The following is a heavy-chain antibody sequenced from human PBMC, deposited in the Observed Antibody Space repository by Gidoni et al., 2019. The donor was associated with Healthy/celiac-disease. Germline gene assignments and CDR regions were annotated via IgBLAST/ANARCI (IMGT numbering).Heavy chain of an antibody. CDR1: GFTFSSYA. D-gene: IGHD6-19*01. J-gene: IGHJ4*02. V-gene: IGHV3-23*04. CDR2: ISGSGGST. Sequence: EVQLVESGGGLVQPGGSLRLSCAASGFTFSSYAMSWVRQAPGKGLEWVSAISGSGGSTYYADSVKGRFTISRDNSKNTLYLQMNSLRAEDTAVYYCAKATGIAVAGAKVYFDYWGQGTLVTVSS. CDR3: AKATGIAVAGAKVYFDY.